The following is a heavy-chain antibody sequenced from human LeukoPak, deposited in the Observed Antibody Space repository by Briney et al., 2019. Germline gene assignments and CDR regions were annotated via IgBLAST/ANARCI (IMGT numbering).Heavy chain of an antibody. Sequence: PGRSLRLSCVASGFTFSNYAMHWVRQAPGKGLEWVSYISSSGSTIYYADSVKGRFTISRDNAKNSLYLQMNSLRAEDTAVYYCAELGITMIGGVWGKGTTVTISS. V-gene: IGHV3-48*03. CDR2: ISSSGSTI. D-gene: IGHD3-10*02. J-gene: IGHJ6*04. CDR3: AELGITMIGGV. CDR1: GFTFSNYA.